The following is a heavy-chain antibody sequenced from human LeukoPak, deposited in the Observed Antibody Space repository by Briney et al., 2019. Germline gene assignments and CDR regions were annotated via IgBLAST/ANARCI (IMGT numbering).Heavy chain of an antibody. V-gene: IGHV3-48*03. CDR1: GFAFSSYE. Sequence: GGSLRLSRVASGFAFSSYEMSWIRQAPGRGLEWVSFISGDGRAIHYADSVKGRFTISADNARNSVFLQMNSLRAEDTAVYYCATSLSGWFGPSAYYCGQGTLVTVSS. D-gene: IGHD6-19*01. CDR3: ATSLSGWFGPSAYY. J-gene: IGHJ4*02. CDR2: ISGDGRAI.